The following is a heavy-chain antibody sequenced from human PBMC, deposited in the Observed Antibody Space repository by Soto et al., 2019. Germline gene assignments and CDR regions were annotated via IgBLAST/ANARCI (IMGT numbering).Heavy chain of an antibody. CDR2: INTYNGNT. CDR3: ARRESLSDYYYGLDV. CDR1: VYTFISYG. V-gene: IGHV1-18*04. J-gene: IGHJ6*02. Sequence: XSVKVSCKASVYTFISYGISWVRQAPGQGLEWMGWINTYNGNTKFAQKFQGRVTLTTDTSTSMAYMELRSLRSEDTAVYYCARRESLSDYYYGLDVWGQGTTVTVSS.